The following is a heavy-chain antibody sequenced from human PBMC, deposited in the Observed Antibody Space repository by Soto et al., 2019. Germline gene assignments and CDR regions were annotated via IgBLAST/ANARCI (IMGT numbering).Heavy chain of an antibody. V-gene: IGHV1-8*01. CDR1: GYTFASYD. Sequence: ASVKVSCKASGYTFASYDINWVRQATGQGLEWMGWMNPNSGNTGYAQKFQGRVTMTRNTSISTAYMELSSLRSEDTAVYYCARVGVAVVGTDYYYGMDVWGQGTTVTVSS. CDR3: ARVGVAVVGTDYYYGMDV. D-gene: IGHD6-19*01. CDR2: MNPNSGNT. J-gene: IGHJ6*02.